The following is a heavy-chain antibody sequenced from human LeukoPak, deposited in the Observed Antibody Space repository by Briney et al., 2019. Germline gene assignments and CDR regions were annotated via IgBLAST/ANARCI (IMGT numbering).Heavy chain of an antibody. Sequence: PGGSLRLSCAASGFTFSNYWMHWVRHAPGKGLVWVSRIKGDGSHTIYADSVKGRFTISRDNAKNTLYLQMKSLRAEDTAVYYCVRDWDHFDFDSWGQGTLVTVSS. J-gene: IGHJ5*01. CDR3: VRDWDHFDFDS. V-gene: IGHV3-74*01. D-gene: IGHD3-9*01. CDR2: IKGDGSHT. CDR1: GFTFSNYW.